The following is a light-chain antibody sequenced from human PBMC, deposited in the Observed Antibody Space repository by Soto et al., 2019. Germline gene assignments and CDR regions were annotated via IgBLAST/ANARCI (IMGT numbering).Light chain of an antibody. Sequence: DIQMTQSPSSLSASVGDRVTITCRASQGISNNLAWYQQKPGKVPKLLIYAASTLQSGVPSRFSGSGSGTDFTLTISSLQPEDVATYYCQKYNSAPPFTFSPGTKVDIK. CDR2: AAS. CDR3: QKYNSAPPFT. J-gene: IGKJ3*01. CDR1: QGISNN. V-gene: IGKV1-27*01.